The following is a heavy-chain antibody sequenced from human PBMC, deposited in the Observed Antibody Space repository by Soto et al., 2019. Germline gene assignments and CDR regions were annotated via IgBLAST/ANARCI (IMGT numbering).Heavy chain of an antibody. CDR3: AKVFRLRDGYNDY. CDR2: ISYDGSNK. J-gene: IGHJ4*02. V-gene: IGHV3-30-3*01. D-gene: IGHD5-12*01. Sequence: GGSLRLSCAASGFTFSSYAMHWVRQAPGKGLEWVAVISYDGSNKYYADSVKGRFTISRDNSKNTLYLQMNSLRAEDTAVYYCAKVFRLRDGYNDYWGQGTLVTVSS. CDR1: GFTFSSYA.